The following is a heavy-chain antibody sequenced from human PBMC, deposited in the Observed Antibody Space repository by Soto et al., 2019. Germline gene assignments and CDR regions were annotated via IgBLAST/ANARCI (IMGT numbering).Heavy chain of an antibody. CDR1: GFTFSDHY. CDR2: TRNKANSYTT. V-gene: IGHV3-72*01. D-gene: IGHD6-13*01. CDR3: ARVLQQLVWNEPPYYYYYYMDV. Sequence: GGSLRLSCAASGFTFSDHYMDWVRQAPGKGLEWVGRTRNKANSYTTEYAASVKGRFTISRDDSKNSLYLQMNSLKTEDTAVYYCARVLQQLVWNEPPYYYYYYMDVWGKGTTVTVSS. J-gene: IGHJ6*03.